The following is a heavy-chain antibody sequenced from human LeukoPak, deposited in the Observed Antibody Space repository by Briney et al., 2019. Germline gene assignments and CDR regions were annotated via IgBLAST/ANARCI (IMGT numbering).Heavy chain of an antibody. V-gene: IGHV1-18*01. Sequence: ASVKVSCKASGYTFTSYGISWVRQAPGQGLEWMGWISAYNGNTNYAQKLRGRVTMTTDTSTSTAYMELRSLRSDDTAVYYCAREVWSIAAAGYYYYGMDVWGQGTTVTVSS. CDR2: ISAYNGNT. CDR1: GYTFTSYG. CDR3: AREVWSIAAAGYYYYGMDV. D-gene: IGHD6-13*01. J-gene: IGHJ6*02.